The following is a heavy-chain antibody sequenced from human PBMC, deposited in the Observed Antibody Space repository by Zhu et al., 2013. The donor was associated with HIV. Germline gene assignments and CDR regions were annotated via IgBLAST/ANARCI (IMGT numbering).Heavy chain of an antibody. D-gene: IGHD4-4*01. J-gene: IGHJ5*02. CDR2: IIPIFGTT. V-gene: IGHV1-69*06. CDR3: ARGEETTVTTIDWFDP. CDR1: GGTFSNYA. Sequence: QVQLVQSGAEVKKPGSSVKVSCKASGGTFSNYAISWVRQAPGQGLEWMGGIIPIFGTTNYAQKFQGRVTITRNISTSTVYMELSSLTSDDTAVYYCARGEETTVTTIDWFDPWGQGTLVTVSS.